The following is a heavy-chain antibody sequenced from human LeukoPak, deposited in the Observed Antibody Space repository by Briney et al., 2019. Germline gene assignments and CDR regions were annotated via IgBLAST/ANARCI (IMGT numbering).Heavy chain of an antibody. D-gene: IGHD3-3*01. CDR1: GFTFSSYA. Sequence: PGGSLRLSCAASGFTFSSYAMSWIRQPPGKGLEWIGEINHSGSTNYNPSLKSRVTISVDTSKNQFSLKLSSVTAADTAVYYCARGNRDIYDFWSGYYKTKPNWFDPWGQGTLVTVSS. CDR2: INHSGST. CDR3: ARGNRDIYDFWSGYYKTKPNWFDP. V-gene: IGHV4-34*01. J-gene: IGHJ5*02.